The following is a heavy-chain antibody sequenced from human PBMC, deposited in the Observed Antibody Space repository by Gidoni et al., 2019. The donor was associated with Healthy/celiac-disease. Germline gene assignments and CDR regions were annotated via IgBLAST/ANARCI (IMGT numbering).Heavy chain of an antibody. Sequence: EVQLVESGGGLVQPGRSLRLSCTASGFTFGDYAMSWVRQAPGKGLEWVGFIRSKAYGGTTEYAASVKGRFTISRDDSKSIAYLQMNSLKTEDTAVYYCTRVGSWFGEFPDWGQGTLVTVSS. J-gene: IGHJ4*02. V-gene: IGHV3-49*04. CDR1: GFTFGDYA. CDR3: TRVGSWFGEFPD. D-gene: IGHD3-10*01. CDR2: IRSKAYGGTT.